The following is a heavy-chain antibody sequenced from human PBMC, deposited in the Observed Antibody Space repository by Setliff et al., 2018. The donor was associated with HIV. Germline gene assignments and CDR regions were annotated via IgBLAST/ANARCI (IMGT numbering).Heavy chain of an antibody. J-gene: IGHJ4*02. CDR1: GGSFSGFY. Sequence: ASETLSLTCAVYGGSFSGFYWGWIRQPPGKGLEWIGSIYYSRSTYYNPSLKSRVTISVDTSKNQFSLNLSSVTAADTAVYYCARVKSGSLGGYVDYWGQGTLVTVSS. CDR3: ARVKSGSLGGYVDY. CDR2: IYYSRST. D-gene: IGHD3-10*01. V-gene: IGHV4-34*01.